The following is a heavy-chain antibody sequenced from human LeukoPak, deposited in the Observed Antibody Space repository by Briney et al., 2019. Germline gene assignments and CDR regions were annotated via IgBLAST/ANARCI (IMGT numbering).Heavy chain of an antibody. CDR3: AKDGSV. CDR2: ISYDGSNK. Sequence: GGSLRLSCVASGFTFSSYSMSWVRQAPGKGLEWVAVISYDGSNKYYADSVKGRFTISRDNSKNTLYLQMNSLRAEDTAVYYCAKDGSVWGQGTLVTVSS. D-gene: IGHD5-12*01. CDR1: GFTFSSYS. J-gene: IGHJ4*02. V-gene: IGHV3-30*18.